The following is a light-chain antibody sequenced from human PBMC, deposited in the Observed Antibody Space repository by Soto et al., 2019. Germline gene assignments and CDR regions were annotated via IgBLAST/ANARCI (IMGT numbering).Light chain of an antibody. Sequence: EIVLTQSPGTLSLSPGERATFSCSASQSVSNSSLAWYHQKPGQAPRLLLFAASRRATGIPDTFSGSGSGSDFTLTISRLEPEDFAVYYCQVYGNSPMYTFGQGTRLEIK. CDR2: AAS. J-gene: IGKJ2*01. CDR1: QSVSNSS. V-gene: IGKV3-20*01. CDR3: QVYGNSPMYT.